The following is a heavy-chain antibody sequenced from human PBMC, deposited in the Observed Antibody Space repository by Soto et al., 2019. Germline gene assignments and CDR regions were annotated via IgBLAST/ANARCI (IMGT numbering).Heavy chain of an antibody. Sequence: GGSLRLSCAASGFTFSSYAMSWVRQAPGKGLEWVSAISGSGGSTYYADSVKGRLPILRDNCKNALYPQMNSLRADDTAVYYCAKTQPGHDAFDIWGQGTMVTVSS. J-gene: IGHJ3*02. CDR2: ISGSGGST. CDR3: AKTQPGHDAFDI. V-gene: IGHV3-23*01. D-gene: IGHD2-2*01. CDR1: GFTFSSYA.